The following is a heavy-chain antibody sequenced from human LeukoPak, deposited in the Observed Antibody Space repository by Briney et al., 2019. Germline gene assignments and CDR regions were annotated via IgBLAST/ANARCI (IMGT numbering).Heavy chain of an antibody. Sequence: SETLSLTCTVSGGSISSYYWSWIRQPPGKGLEWIGYIYYSGSTNYNPSLKSRVTISVDTSKNQFSLKLSSVTAADTAVYYCARGRYCSGGSCRNWFDPWGQGTLVTVSS. D-gene: IGHD2-15*01. V-gene: IGHV4-59*12. CDR2: IYYSGST. CDR3: ARGRYCSGGSCRNWFDP. CDR1: GGSISSYY. J-gene: IGHJ5*02.